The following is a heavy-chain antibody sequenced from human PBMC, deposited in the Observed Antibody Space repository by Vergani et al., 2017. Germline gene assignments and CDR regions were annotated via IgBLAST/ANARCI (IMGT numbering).Heavy chain of an antibody. CDR2: IRYDDSRNK. CDR3: AKDFVPGRAFDI. V-gene: IGHV3-30*02. J-gene: IGHJ3*02. Sequence: QVQLVESGGGVVQPGASLRLSCAASTSGFTFNNSNMHWVRQAPGKGLEWVASIRYDDSRNKYYAASVQGRFIISRDNSKNTVFLQMNSLRPEDTALYYCAKDFVPGRAFDIWGQGTMVTVSS. CDR1: GFTFNNSN.